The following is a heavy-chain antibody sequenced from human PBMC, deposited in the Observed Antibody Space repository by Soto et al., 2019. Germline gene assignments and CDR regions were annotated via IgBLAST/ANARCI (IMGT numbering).Heavy chain of an antibody. V-gene: IGHV3-21*01. Sequence: EVQLVESGGGLVKPGGSLRLSCAASGFTFSSYSMNWVRQAPGKGLEWVSSISISSSYIYYADSVKGRFTISRDNAKNALYLQMNRLRTEETDGYYCARDTAGDTSSSMDLWGQGTPVNVSS. D-gene: IGHD5-18*01. CDR2: ISISSSYI. CDR1: GFTFSSYS. J-gene: IGHJ6*02. CDR3: ARDTAGDTSSSMDL.